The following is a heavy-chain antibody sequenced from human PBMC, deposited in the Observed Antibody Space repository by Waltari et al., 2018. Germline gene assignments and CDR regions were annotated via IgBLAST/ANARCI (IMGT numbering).Heavy chain of an antibody. D-gene: IGHD7-27*01. Sequence: EVQLVESGGGLVQPGGSLRLSCAASGFTFSSYWMSWVGQAPGKGLEWVANRDQDGSEKYYVDSVKGRFTISRDNARNSLYLQMNSLSAEDTAVYYCARDGHWLSGVGDCWGQGTLVTVSS. CDR1: GFTFSSYW. CDR2: RDQDGSEK. V-gene: IGHV3-7*01. J-gene: IGHJ4*02. CDR3: ARDGHWLSGVGDC.